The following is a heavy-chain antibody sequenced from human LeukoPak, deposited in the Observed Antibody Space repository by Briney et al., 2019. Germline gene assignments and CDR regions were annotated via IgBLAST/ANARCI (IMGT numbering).Heavy chain of an antibody. J-gene: IGHJ4*02. CDR1: GFTFSSYA. CDR2: ISGSGGST. V-gene: IGHV3-23*01. CDR3: AKDSSSYYYGSGSYDY. Sequence: PGGSLRLSCAASGFTFSSYAMSWVRQAPGKGLEWVSAISGSGGSTYYADSVKGRFTISRDNSKNTLYLQMNSLRAEDTAVYYCAKDSSSYYYGSGSYDYWGQGTLVTVS. D-gene: IGHD3-10*01.